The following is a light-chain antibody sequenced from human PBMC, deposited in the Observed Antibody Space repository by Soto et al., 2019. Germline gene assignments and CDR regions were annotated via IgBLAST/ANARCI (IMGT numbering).Light chain of an antibody. Sequence: QSALTQPASVSGSPGQSSTISFSGTRSDIGSYNYVAWYQQFPGKTPKILIYGVSSRPSGVSSRFSGSKSGNTAYLTISGLQAEDEADYYCISYTGRSTSDVFGSGTKLTVL. CDR2: GVS. J-gene: IGLJ1*01. CDR1: RSDIGSYNY. CDR3: ISYTGRSTSDV. V-gene: IGLV2-14*01.